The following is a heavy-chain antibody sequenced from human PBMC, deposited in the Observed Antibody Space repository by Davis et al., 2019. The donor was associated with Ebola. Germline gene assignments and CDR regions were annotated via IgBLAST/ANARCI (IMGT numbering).Heavy chain of an antibody. CDR3: AKGRGGSCYSARDY. CDR1: GFTFRTYV. D-gene: IGHD2-15*01. J-gene: IGHJ4*02. Sequence: PGGSLRLSCAASGFTFRTYVLSWVRQAPGQGLEWVSSITGSGENTFYTDSVRGRFTISRDNSRNTVYLQMNSLRAEDTAVYYCAKGRGGSCYSARDYWGQGTLVTVSS. V-gene: IGHV3-23*01. CDR2: ITGSGENT.